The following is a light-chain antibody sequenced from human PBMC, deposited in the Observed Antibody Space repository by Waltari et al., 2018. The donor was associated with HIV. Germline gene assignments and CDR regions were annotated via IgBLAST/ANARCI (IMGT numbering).Light chain of an antibody. CDR2: QDS. J-gene: IGLJ2*01. CDR3: QAWDSSTGV. CDR1: KLGDKY. Sequence: SYELTQPPSVSVSPGQPASITCSGDKLGDKYACWYQQKPRQSPVLVIYQDSKRPSGIPERFSGSNSGNTATLTISGTQAMDEADYYCQAWDSSTGVFGGGTKLTVL. V-gene: IGLV3-1*01.